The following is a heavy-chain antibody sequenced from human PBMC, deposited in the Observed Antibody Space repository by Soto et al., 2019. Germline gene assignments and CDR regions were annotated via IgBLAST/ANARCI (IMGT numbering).Heavy chain of an antibody. D-gene: IGHD2-8*02. J-gene: IGHJ4*01. CDR2: INAGTGNT. V-gene: IGHV1-3*01. Sequence: ASVKVSCKTFGYTFTNYVIHWVRQAPGQGLEWMGWINAGTGNTKYSQKLRDRLTISRDTSAATAYLDLSRLASEDTAVYYCARGRASWYWDFWGHGTLVTVSS. CDR3: ARGRASWYWDF. CDR1: GYTFTNYV.